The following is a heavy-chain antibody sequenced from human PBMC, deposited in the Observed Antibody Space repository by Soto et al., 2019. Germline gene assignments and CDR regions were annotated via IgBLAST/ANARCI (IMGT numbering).Heavy chain of an antibody. J-gene: IGHJ6*02. D-gene: IGHD6-13*01. V-gene: IGHV1-2*02. CDR2: INPKSGGT. Sequence: GASVKVSCKASGDTFTANYIHWVRQAPGQGFEWMGWINPKSGGTKYPQKFQGRVTMTRDTSLSTVYMTLTRLTSDDTAVYYCARGRKAAAGTPTKATLRFYYGMDVWGQGTTVTVSS. CDR3: ARGRKAAAGTPTKATLRFYYGMDV. CDR1: GDTFTANY.